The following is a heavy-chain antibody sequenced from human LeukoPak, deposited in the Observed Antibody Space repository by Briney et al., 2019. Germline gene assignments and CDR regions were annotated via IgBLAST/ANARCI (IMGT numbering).Heavy chain of an antibody. D-gene: IGHD3-22*01. CDR2: IRYDGSNK. Sequence: GGSLRLSCAASGFTFSSYGMHWVRQAPGKGLEWVAFIRYDGSNKYYADSVKGRFTISRDNSKNTLYLHVNSLRPEDTAVYYCARAVDYYDSSGPDYWGQGTLVTVSS. V-gene: IGHV3-30*02. CDR1: GFTFSSYG. CDR3: ARAVDYYDSSGPDY. J-gene: IGHJ4*02.